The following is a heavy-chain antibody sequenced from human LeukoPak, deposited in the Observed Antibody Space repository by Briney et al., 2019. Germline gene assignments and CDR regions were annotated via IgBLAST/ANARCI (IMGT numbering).Heavy chain of an antibody. CDR2: ISAYNGNT. J-gene: IGHJ3*02. D-gene: IGHD2-15*01. CDR1: GYTFTSYG. Sequence: ASVKVSCRASGYTFTSYGISWVRQAPGQGLEWMGWISAYNGNTNYAQKLQGRVTMTTDTSTSTAYMELRSLRSDDTAVYYCARVRGYSQQDAFDIWGQGTMVTVSS. CDR3: ARVRGYSQQDAFDI. V-gene: IGHV1-18*01.